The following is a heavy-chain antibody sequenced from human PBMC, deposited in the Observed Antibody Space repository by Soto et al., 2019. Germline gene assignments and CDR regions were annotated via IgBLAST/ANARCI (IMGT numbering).Heavy chain of an antibody. Sequence: QVQLVQSGAEVKKPGASVKVSCKASGYTFTGYYMHWVRQAPGQGLEWMGWINPNSGGTNYAQKFQGGVTMTRDTSISTAYMELSRLRSDDTAVYYCARGLYPGGHYDILTGYPTPFDYWGQGTLVTVSS. CDR2: INPNSGGT. CDR3: ARGLYPGGHYDILTGYPTPFDY. J-gene: IGHJ4*02. CDR1: GYTFTGYY. V-gene: IGHV1-2*02. D-gene: IGHD3-9*01.